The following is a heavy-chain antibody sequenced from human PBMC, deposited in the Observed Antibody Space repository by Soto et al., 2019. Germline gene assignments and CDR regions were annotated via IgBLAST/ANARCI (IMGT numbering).Heavy chain of an antibody. CDR1: GFTFSSYA. V-gene: IGHV3-23*01. D-gene: IGHD6-19*01. CDR2: ISGSGGST. CDR3: AKVGFPYSSGWSGIKYYFDY. J-gene: IGHJ4*02. Sequence: GGSPRICCAACGFTFSSYAMSWVRQAPGKGLEWVSAISGSGGSTYYADSVKGRFTISRDNSKNTLYLQMNSLRAEDTAVYYCAKVGFPYSSGWSGIKYYFDYWGQGTLVTVSS.